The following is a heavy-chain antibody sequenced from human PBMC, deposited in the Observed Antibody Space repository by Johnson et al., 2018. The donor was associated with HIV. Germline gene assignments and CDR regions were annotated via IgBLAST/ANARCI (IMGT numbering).Heavy chain of an antibody. D-gene: IGHD5-18*01. V-gene: IGHV3-30*04. CDR3: ARVDTAMTYDAFDI. J-gene: IGHJ3*02. CDR1: GFTFSSYA. CDR2: MWYDGTNK. Sequence: QMLLVESGGGVVQPGRSLRLSCAASGFTFSSYAMHWVRQAPGKGLEWVAVMWYDGTNKNYTDSVKGRFTISRDNSKSTLYLQMNALRAEDTAVYYCARVDTAMTYDAFDIWGQGTMVTVSS.